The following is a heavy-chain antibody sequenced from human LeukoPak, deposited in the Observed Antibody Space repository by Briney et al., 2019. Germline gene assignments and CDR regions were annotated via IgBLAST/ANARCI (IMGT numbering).Heavy chain of an antibody. CDR1: GGSFSGYY. J-gene: IGHJ4*02. CDR3: ARGREILRYFDWLRRLYYFDY. Sequence: PETLSLTCAVYGGSFSGYYWSWIRQPPGKGLEWIGEINHSGSTNYNPSLKSRVTISVDTSKNQFSLKLSSVTAADTAVYYCARGREILRYFDWLRRLYYFDYWGQGTLVTVSS. V-gene: IGHV4-34*01. CDR2: INHSGST. D-gene: IGHD3-9*01.